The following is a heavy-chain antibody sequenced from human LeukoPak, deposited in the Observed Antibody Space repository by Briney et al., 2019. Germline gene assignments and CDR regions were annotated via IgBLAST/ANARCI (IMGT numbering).Heavy chain of an antibody. Sequence: PSETLSLTCAVYGGSFSGYCWSWIRQPPGKGLEWIGEINHSGSTNYNPSPKSRVTISVDTSKNQFSLKLSSVTAADTAVYYCARGPDGSGNADYWGQGALVTVSS. CDR1: GGSFSGYC. CDR3: ARGPDGSGNADY. J-gene: IGHJ4*02. D-gene: IGHD3-10*01. V-gene: IGHV4-34*01. CDR2: INHSGST.